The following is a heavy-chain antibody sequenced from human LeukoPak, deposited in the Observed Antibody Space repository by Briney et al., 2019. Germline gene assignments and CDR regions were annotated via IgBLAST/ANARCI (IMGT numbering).Heavy chain of an antibody. D-gene: IGHD6-13*01. J-gene: IGHJ4*02. CDR2: ISSNGGST. Sequence: GGSLRLSCAASGFTFSSYAMHWVRQAPGKGLEYVSAISSNGGSTYYANSVKGRFTISRDNSKNTLYLQMGSLRAEDMAVYYCARVDSCSWYIDYWGQGTLVTVSS. CDR3: ARVDSCSWYIDY. V-gene: IGHV3-64*01. CDR1: GFTFSSYA.